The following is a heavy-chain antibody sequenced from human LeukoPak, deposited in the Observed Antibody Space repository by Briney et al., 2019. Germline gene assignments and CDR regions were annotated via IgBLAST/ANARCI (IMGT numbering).Heavy chain of an antibody. V-gene: IGHV1-2*02. Sequence: ASVKVSCKASGYTFTDYYMHWVRQAPGQGLEWMGWINPNSGGTNYAQKLQGRVTMTTDTSTSTAYMELRSLRSDDTAVYYCARSTSMGASSGGFDYWGQGTLVTVSS. J-gene: IGHJ4*02. CDR3: ARSTSMGASSGGFDY. CDR1: GYTFTDYY. D-gene: IGHD1-26*01. CDR2: INPNSGGT.